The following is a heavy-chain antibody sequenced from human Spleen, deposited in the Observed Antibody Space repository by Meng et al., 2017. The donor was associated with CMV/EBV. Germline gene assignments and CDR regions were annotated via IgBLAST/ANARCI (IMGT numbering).Heavy chain of an antibody. J-gene: IGHJ4*02. CDR3: TKDRSFRGFDY. CDR1: GFTFSSYA. V-gene: IGHV3-9*01. CDR2: ISWNSDNI. Sequence: GGSLRLSCAASGFTFSSYAMSWVRQAPGKGLEWVSGISWNSDNIGYVDSVKGRFTISRDNARKSLYLEMNSLRVEDTALYYCTKDRSFRGFDYWGQGILVTVSS.